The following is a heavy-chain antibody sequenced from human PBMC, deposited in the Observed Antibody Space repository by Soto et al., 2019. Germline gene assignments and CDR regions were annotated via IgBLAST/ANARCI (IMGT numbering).Heavy chain of an antibody. D-gene: IGHD3-3*01. CDR2: INPSGGST. Sequence: VASVKVSCKASGYTFTSYYMHWVRQAPGQGLEWMGIINPSGGSTSYAQKFQGRVTMTRDTSTSTVYMELRSLRSDDTAVYYCARDKGQGGTDFWSGYYRPYYYYYGMDVWGQGTTVTVSS. V-gene: IGHV1-46*01. CDR3: ARDKGQGGTDFWSGYYRPYYYYYGMDV. J-gene: IGHJ6*02. CDR1: GYTFTSYY.